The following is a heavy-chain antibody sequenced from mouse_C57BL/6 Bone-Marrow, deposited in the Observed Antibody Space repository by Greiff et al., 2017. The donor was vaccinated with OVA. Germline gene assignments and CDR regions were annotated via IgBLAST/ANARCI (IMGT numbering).Heavy chain of an antibody. CDR1: GYTFTSYG. J-gene: IGHJ2*01. D-gene: IGHD2-5*01. CDR3: AREGAYYSNFDY. V-gene: IGHV1-81*01. Sequence: VQLQESGAELARPGASVKLSCKASGYTFTSYGISWVKQRTGQGLEWIGEIYPRSGNTYYNEKFKGKATLTADKSSSTAYMELRSLTSEDSAVYFCAREGAYYSNFDYWGQGTTLTVSS. CDR2: IYPRSGNT.